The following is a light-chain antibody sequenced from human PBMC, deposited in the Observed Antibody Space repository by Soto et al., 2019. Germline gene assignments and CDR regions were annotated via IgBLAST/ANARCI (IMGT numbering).Light chain of an antibody. Sequence: EIVLTQSPGTLSLSPGERATLSCRASQSISSSYLAWYQQKPGQAPRLLIYGASNRATGIPDRFSGSGSGTDFALTISRQEPEDFAVYYCRQYGSAPAWTFGQGTKVEIK. CDR3: RQYGSAPAWT. J-gene: IGKJ1*01. V-gene: IGKV3-20*01. CDR1: QSISSSY. CDR2: GAS.